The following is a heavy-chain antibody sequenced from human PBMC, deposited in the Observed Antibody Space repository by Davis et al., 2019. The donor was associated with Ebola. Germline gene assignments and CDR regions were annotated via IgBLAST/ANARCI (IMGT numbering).Heavy chain of an antibody. CDR2: IYYSGST. D-gene: IGHD3-3*01. V-gene: IGHV4-59*01. CDR1: GGSISSYY. Sequence: PSETLSLTCTVSGGSISSYYWSWIRQPPGKGLEWIGYIYYSGSTNYNPSLKSRVTISVDTSKNQFSLKLSSVTAADTAVYYCARVYDFWSGYYVDWGQGTLVTVSS. CDR3: ARVYDFWSGYYVD. J-gene: IGHJ4*02.